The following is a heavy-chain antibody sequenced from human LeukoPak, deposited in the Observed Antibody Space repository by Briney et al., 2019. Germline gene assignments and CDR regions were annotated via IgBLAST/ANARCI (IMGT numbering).Heavy chain of an antibody. Sequence: PGGSLRLSCAASGFTFGSYYMRWVRQAPGKGLEWVSAIYGGGSSTYYADSVKGRFTITRDNSKNTLYLKLKSLRAEDTAVYNCERENLDTYSSGLHGRDYWGQRT. CDR1: GFTFGSYY. V-gene: IGHV3-23*03. CDR3: ERENLDTYSSGLHGRDY. D-gene: IGHD6-19*01. CDR2: IYGGGSST. J-gene: IGHJ4*02.